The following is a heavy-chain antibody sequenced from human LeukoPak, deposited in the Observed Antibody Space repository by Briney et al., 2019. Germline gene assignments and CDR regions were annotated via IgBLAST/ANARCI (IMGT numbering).Heavy chain of an antibody. Sequence: SETLSLTCTVSGGSISSYYWSWIRQSPGKGLEWIGYIYYSGSTNYNPSLKSRVSMSVDTSKNQFSLKLSSVTAADTAVYYCARARTYFDYWGQGTLVTVSS. J-gene: IGHJ4*02. CDR2: IYYSGST. CDR1: GGSISSYY. V-gene: IGHV4-59*12. CDR3: ARARTYFDY.